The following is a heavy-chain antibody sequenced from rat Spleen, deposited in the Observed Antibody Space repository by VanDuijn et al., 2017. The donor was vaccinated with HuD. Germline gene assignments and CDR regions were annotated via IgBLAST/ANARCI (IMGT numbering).Heavy chain of an antibody. CDR3: VRHGYTRYYFDY. J-gene: IGHJ2*01. Sequence: EVQLVESGGGLVQPGRSLKLSCAASGFTFNIHGMAWVRQAPTKGLEWVASISPSGGSTYYRDSVRGRFSISSDNAKSTLYLQMDSLRSEDTATYYCVRHGYTRYYFDYWGQGVMVTVSS. CDR2: ISPSGGST. V-gene: IGHV5-29*01. CDR1: GFTFNIHG. D-gene: IGHD1-9*01.